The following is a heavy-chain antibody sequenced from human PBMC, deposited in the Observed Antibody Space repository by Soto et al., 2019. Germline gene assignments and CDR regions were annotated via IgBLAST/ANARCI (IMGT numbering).Heavy chain of an antibody. V-gene: IGHV3-30*18. CDR3: AKDQGAAAGILWELHLHFDY. CDR2: ISYDGSNK. Sequence: PGGSLRLSCAASGFTFSSYGMHWVRQAPGKGLEWVAVISYDGSNKYYADSVKGRFTISRDNSKNTLYLQMNSLRAEDTAVYYCAKDQGAAAGILWELHLHFDYWGQGTLVTVSS. D-gene: IGHD6-13*01. CDR1: GFTFSSYG. J-gene: IGHJ4*02.